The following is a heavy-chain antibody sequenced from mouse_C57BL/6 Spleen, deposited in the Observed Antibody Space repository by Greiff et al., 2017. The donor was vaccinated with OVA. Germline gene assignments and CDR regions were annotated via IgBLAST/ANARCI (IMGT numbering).Heavy chain of an antibody. D-gene: IGHD1-1*01. Sequence: QVQLKESGAELVKPGASVKLCCKASGYTFTEYTIHWVKQRSGQGLEWIGWFYPGSGSIKYNEKFKDKATLTADKSSSTVYMELSRLTSEDSAVYFCARHVLTTVVEDYAMDYWGQGTSVTVSS. J-gene: IGHJ4*01. CDR3: ARHVLTTVVEDYAMDY. CDR1: GYTFTEYT. V-gene: IGHV1-62-2*01. CDR2: FYPGSGSI.